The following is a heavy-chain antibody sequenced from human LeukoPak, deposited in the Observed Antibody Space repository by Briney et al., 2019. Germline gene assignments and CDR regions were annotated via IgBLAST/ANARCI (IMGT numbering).Heavy chain of an antibody. Sequence: ASVKGSCKASGGTFSSYAISWVRQAPGQGLEWMGGIIPIFGTANYAQKFQGRVTITADKSTSTAYVELSSLRSEDTAVYYCAKERYGGAPAGGFDYWGQGTLVTVSS. D-gene: IGHD4-23*01. CDR1: GGTFSSYA. V-gene: IGHV1-69*06. CDR3: AKERYGGAPAGGFDY. CDR2: IIPIFGTA. J-gene: IGHJ4*02.